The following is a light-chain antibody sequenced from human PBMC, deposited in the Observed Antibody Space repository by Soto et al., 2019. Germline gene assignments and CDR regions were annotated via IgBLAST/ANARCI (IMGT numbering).Light chain of an antibody. CDR3: AAWDDSLNGPV. V-gene: IGLV1-44*01. Sequence: QSVLTQPPSASGTPGQRVTLSCSGSNSNIGSYPVNWYQQLPGTAPKLLISSNHQRPSGVPDRFSGSKSGTSASLAISGLQSDDEADYYCAAWDDSLNGPVFGGGTKVTVL. J-gene: IGLJ2*01. CDR1: NSNIGSYP. CDR2: SNH.